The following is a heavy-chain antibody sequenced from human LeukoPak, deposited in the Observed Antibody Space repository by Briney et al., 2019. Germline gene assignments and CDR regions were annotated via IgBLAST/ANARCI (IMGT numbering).Heavy chain of an antibody. CDR1: GFTFRSYE. V-gene: IGHV3-48*03. Sequence: PGGSLRLSCAASGFTFRSYEMNWVRQAPGKGLEWVSYISSSGSTIYYADSVKGRFTISRDNSKNTLYLQMNSLRAEDTAVYYCAKDRSWFGESLEIVFDYWGQGTLVTVSS. D-gene: IGHD3-10*01. J-gene: IGHJ4*02. CDR2: ISSSGSTI. CDR3: AKDRSWFGESLEIVFDY.